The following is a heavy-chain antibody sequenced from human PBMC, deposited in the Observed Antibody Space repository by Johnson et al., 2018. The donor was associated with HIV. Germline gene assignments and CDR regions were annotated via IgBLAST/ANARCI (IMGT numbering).Heavy chain of an antibody. D-gene: IGHD4-23*01. CDR2: ISYGGTYK. CDR3: TTDLGVVGGFDT. CDR1: GFTVSSNY. Sequence: QVQLVESGGGLVQPGGSLRLSCAASGFTVSSNYMSWVRQAPGKGLEWVAIISYGGTYKYYADSVKGRFTISRDDSKTTLFLQMNSLKIEDTAVYYCTTDLGVVGGFDTWGQGTVVTVSS. J-gene: IGHJ3*02. V-gene: IGHV3-30*03.